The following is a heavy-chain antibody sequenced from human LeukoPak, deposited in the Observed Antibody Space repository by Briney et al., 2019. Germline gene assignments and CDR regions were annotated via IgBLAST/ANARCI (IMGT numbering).Heavy chain of an antibody. V-gene: IGHV3-9*01. CDR2: ISWNSGSI. Sequence: GGSLRLSCAASGFTFDDYAMHWVRQAPGKGLEWVSGISWNSGSIGYADSVKGRFTISRDNAKNSLYLQMNSLRAEDTALYHCARGSSSSWGGNWFDPWGQGTLVTVSS. D-gene: IGHD6-13*01. CDR1: GFTFDDYA. CDR3: ARGSSSSWGGNWFDP. J-gene: IGHJ5*02.